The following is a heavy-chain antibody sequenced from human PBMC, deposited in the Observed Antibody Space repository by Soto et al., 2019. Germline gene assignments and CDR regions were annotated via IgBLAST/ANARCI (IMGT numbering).Heavy chain of an antibody. CDR2: IYPRDSDS. Sequence: GESLKISCKTSGYTFSNYWIAWVRQMPGKGLEWMGLIYPRDSDSKYSPAFQGQVTFSVDKSIDTAYLQWTSLEASDSAIYFCARKFAPEFFDSWAREPWSPSPQ. CDR3: ARKFAPEFFDS. V-gene: IGHV5-51*01. CDR1: GYTFSNYW. J-gene: IGHJ4*02. D-gene: IGHD3-10*01.